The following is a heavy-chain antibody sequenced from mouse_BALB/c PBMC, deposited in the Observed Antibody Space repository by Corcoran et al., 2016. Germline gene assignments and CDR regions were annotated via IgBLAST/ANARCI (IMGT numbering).Heavy chain of an antibody. V-gene: IGHV1-54*01. CDR2: INPGSGGT. CDR1: GYAFTNYL. D-gene: IGHD2-4*01. CDR3: AREDYDYWVAY. J-gene: IGHJ3*01. Sequence: QVQLQQSGAELVRPGTSVKVSCKASGYAFTNYLIEWVKQWPGQGLEWIGVINPGSGGTNYNEKFKGKATLTADKSSSTAYMQLSSLTSDDSAVYYCAREDYDYWVAYGGQGTLVTVSA.